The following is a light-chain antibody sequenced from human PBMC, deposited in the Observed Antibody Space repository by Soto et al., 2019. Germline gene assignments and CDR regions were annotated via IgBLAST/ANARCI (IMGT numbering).Light chain of an antibody. CDR3: SSFVHGTSYV. J-gene: IGLJ1*01. Sequence: QSVLTQAPSASGSPGQSVTISCAGTSNDDNRINYVSWYQRHPGKAPKLIIYEVNKRPSGVPDRFSGSKSGNTASLTVSWLQAEDEADYFCSSFVHGTSYVFGTGTKVTVL. CDR1: SNDDNRINY. CDR2: EVN. V-gene: IGLV2-8*01.